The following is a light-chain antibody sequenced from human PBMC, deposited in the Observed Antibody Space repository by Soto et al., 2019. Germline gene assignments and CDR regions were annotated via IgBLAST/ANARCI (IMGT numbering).Light chain of an antibody. CDR2: EVN. V-gene: IGLV2-23*02. J-gene: IGLJ1*01. Sequence: QSALTQPASVSASPGQSITISCTGTSSDVGSYNLVSWYQQHPGKAPKLMIYEVNKRPSGVSNRFSGSKSGNTASLAISGLQAEDEADYYCCSYAGSSTLYVFGTGTKVTVL. CDR3: CSYAGSSTLYV. CDR1: SSDVGSYNL.